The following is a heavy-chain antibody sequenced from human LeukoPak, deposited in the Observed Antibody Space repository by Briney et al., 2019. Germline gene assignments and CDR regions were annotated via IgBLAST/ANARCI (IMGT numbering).Heavy chain of an antibody. CDR3: ARDRAEPYCSSTSCNYYYYGMDV. D-gene: IGHD2-2*01. Sequence: GSLRLSCAASGFTFSSYDMHWVRQATGKGLEWVSAIGTAGDTYYPGSVKGRFTISRENAKNSLYLQMNSLRAGDTAVYYCARDRAEPYCSSTSCNYYYYGMDVWGQGTTVTVSS. CDR1: GFTFSSYD. V-gene: IGHV3-13*01. CDR2: IGTAGDT. J-gene: IGHJ6*02.